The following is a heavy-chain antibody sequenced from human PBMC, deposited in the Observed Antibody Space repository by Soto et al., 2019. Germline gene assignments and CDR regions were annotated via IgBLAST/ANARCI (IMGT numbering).Heavy chain of an antibody. CDR1: GYTFTIYA. CDR2: INAGNGNT. CDR3: ARIFWSDPHYYYYYGMDV. V-gene: IGHV1-3*01. J-gene: IGHJ6*02. Sequence: GASVKVSCKASGYTFTIYAMHWVRQAPGQRLEWMGWINAGNGNTKYSQKFQGRVTITRDTSASTAYMELSSLRSEDTAVYYCARIFWSDPHYYYYYGMDVWGQGTTVTVSS. D-gene: IGHD3-3*01.